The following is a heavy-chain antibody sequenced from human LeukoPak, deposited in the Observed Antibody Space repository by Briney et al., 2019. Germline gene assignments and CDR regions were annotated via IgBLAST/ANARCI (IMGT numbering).Heavy chain of an antibody. Sequence: ASVKVSCKASGYTFSGYYIHWVRQAPGQGLEWMGWINPKSGVTKIAQKFQGRVTMNRDTSTSTSYMELRRLTSGDTAVYYCARHAIRADDSSGFYTLPIWGQGTKVTVSS. CDR2: INPKSGVT. CDR3: ARHAIRADDSSGFYTLPI. J-gene: IGHJ3*02. V-gene: IGHV1-2*02. CDR1: GYTFSGYY. D-gene: IGHD3-22*01.